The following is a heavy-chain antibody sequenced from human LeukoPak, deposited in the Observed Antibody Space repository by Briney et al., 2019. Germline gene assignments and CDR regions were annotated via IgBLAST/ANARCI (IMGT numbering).Heavy chain of an antibody. Sequence: GGSLRLSCAASGFTFSSYSMHWVRQAPGKGLEWVSSISSSSSYIYYADSVKGRFTISRDNAKNSLYLQMNSLRAEDTAVYYCARGGRGAVTTNSYFDYWGQGTLVTVSS. CDR1: GFTFSSYS. CDR3: ARGGRGAVTTNSYFDY. D-gene: IGHD4-17*01. J-gene: IGHJ4*02. CDR2: ISSSSSYI. V-gene: IGHV3-21*01.